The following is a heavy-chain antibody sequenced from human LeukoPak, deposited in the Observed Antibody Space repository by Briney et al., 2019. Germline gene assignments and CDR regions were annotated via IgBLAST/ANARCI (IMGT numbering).Heavy chain of an antibody. D-gene: IGHD3-10*01. Sequence: GGSLRLSCAASGVTVTNAWMSWVRQAPGKGLQWVGRHKRKTAGGTTDYAAPVKGRFTISRDDSTNTLYLQMNSLKSEDTAVYYCTTYGSGRKFDYWGQGILVTVSS. CDR1: GVTVTNAW. CDR3: TTYGSGRKFDY. V-gene: IGHV3-15*01. CDR2: HKRKTAGGTT. J-gene: IGHJ4*02.